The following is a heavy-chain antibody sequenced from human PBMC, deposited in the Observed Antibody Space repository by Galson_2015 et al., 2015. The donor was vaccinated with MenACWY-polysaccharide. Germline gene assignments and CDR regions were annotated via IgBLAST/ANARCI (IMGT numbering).Heavy chain of an antibody. Sequence: PALVKPTQTLTLTCTFSGFSLSTSGVAVGWIRQPPGKALEWLALIYWPDDKRYSPSLKSRLTITKDTSKNQVVLTMTNMDPVDTAAYYCARRGPCDSSTCSFVHWGQGTLVTVSS. CDR2: IYWPDDK. D-gene: IGHD3-22*01. V-gene: IGHV2-5*01. J-gene: IGHJ5*02. CDR3: ARRGPCDSSTCSFVH. CDR1: GFSLSTSGVA.